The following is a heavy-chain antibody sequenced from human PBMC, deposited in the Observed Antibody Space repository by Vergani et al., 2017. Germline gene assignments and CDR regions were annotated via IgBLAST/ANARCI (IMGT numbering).Heavy chain of an antibody. J-gene: IGHJ4*02. CDR2: ISGSGGST. V-gene: IGHV3-64*04. CDR1: GFTFSSYA. Sequence: VQLVESGGGLVQPGGSLRLSCSASGFTFSSYAMHWVRQAPGKGLEYVSAISGSGGSTYYADSVKGRFTISRDNSKNTLYLQMNSLRAEDTAVYYCAKDPSYNWNYDPFDYWGQGTLVTVSS. D-gene: IGHD1-7*01. CDR3: AKDPSYNWNYDPFDY.